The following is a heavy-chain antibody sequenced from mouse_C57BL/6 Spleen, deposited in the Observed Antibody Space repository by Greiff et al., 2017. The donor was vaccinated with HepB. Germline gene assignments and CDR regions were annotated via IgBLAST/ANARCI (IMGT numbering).Heavy chain of an antibody. Sequence: QVQLQQPGAELVKPGASVKLSCKASGYTFTSYWMHWVKQRPGQGLEWIGMIHPNSGSTNYNEKFKSKATLTVDKSSSTAYMQLSSLTSEDSAVYYCATPFITTVVAFSWYFDVWGTGTTVTVSS. V-gene: IGHV1-64*01. D-gene: IGHD1-1*01. J-gene: IGHJ1*03. CDR1: GYTFTSYW. CDR2: IHPNSGST. CDR3: ATPFITTVVAFSWYFDV.